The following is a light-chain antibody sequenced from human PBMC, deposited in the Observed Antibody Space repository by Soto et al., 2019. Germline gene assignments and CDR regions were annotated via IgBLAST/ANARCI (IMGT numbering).Light chain of an antibody. CDR2: EAS. CDR1: QPISRW. V-gene: IGKV1-5*03. CDR3: QQCKGYPYT. J-gene: IGKJ2*01. Sequence: DIQMTQSPSTVSASVGDRVTITCRASQPISRWLAWYQQKPGKAPKLLIYEASTLETGVSSRFSGSGSGTEVTLTISSLQPDDCATYFCQQCKGYPYTFGQGTKLEI.